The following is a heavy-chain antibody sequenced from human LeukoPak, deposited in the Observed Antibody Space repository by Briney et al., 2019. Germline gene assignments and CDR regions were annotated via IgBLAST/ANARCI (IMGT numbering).Heavy chain of an antibody. D-gene: IGHD3-10*01. Sequence: SETLSLTCTVSGGSISSSNYYWGWIRQPPGKGLEWIGNIDYSGSTYYNPSLKSRVTISVDTSKNQFSLKLSSVTAADTAVYYCARVPTITFFDYWGQGTLVTVSS. J-gene: IGHJ4*02. CDR3: ARVPTITFFDY. CDR2: IDYSGST. CDR1: GGSISSSNYY. V-gene: IGHV4-39*07.